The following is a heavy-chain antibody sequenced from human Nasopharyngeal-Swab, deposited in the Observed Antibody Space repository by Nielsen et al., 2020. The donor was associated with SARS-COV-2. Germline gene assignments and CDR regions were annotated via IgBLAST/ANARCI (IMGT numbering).Heavy chain of an antibody. J-gene: IGHJ6*02. CDR3: ARSEWIQLWSTGRRGMDV. D-gene: IGHD5-18*01. CDR1: GGSISSYY. Sequence: GSLRLSCPVSGGSISSYYWSWIRQPPGKGLEWIGYIYYSGSTNYNPSLKSRVTISVDTSKNQFSLKLSSVTAADTAVYYCARSEWIQLWSTGRRGMDVWGQGTTVTVSS. CDR2: IYYSGST. V-gene: IGHV4-59*13.